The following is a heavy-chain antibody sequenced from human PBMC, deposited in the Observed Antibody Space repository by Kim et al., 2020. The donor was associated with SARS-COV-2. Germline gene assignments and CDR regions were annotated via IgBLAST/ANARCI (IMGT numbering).Heavy chain of an antibody. CDR2: IYTSGST. D-gene: IGHD3-10*01. Sequence: SETLSLTCTVSGGSISSGSYYWSWIRQPAGKGLEWIGRIYTSGSTNYNPSLKSRVTISVDTSKNQFSLKLSSVTAADTAVYYCARDLGYSTPTLMYYYGSGSSYYCYGMDVWGQGTTVTVSS. J-gene: IGHJ6*02. V-gene: IGHV4-61*02. CDR1: GGSISSGSYY. CDR3: ARDLGYSTPTLMYYYGSGSSYYCYGMDV.